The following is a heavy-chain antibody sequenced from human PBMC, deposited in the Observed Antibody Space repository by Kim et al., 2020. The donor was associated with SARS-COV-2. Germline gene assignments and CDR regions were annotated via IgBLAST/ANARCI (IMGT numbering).Heavy chain of an antibody. CDR1: GLSFSDSY. V-gene: IGHV3-11*01. D-gene: IGHD5-12*01. Sequence: GGSLRLSCAASGLSFSDSYMNWVRQAPGKGREWLSFISTRGESIFYADSVEGRFTISRDNAKNSLYLQMNYLRDEDTAVYYCARSGNGYNSFGIWGQG. CDR2: ISTRGESI. CDR3: ARSGNGYNSFGI. J-gene: IGHJ1*01.